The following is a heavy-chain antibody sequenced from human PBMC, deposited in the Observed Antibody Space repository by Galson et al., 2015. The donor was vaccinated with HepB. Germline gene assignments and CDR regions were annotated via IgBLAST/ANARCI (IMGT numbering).Heavy chain of an antibody. CDR3: ARSLHTVAGPFDY. D-gene: IGHD6-19*01. Sequence: SLRLSCAASGFTFSSYWMHWVRQAPGKGLVWVSRINSDGSSTSYADSVKGRFTISRDNAKNTLYLQMNSLRAEDTAVYYCARSLHTVAGPFDYWGQGTQVTVSS. CDR2: INSDGSST. V-gene: IGHV3-74*01. CDR1: GFTFSSYW. J-gene: IGHJ4*02.